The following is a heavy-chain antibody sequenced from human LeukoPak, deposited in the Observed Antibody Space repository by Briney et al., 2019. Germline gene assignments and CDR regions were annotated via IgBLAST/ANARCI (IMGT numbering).Heavy chain of an antibody. J-gene: IGHJ5*02. CDR3: ARDNSLRDTAWWFDP. V-gene: IGHV1-46*01. Sequence: ASVKVSCKASGYTFTNNFMHWVRQAPGQGLEWIGIINPSGDITWYAQKFQGRVTMTRDMATSTDYLEVSSLRSEDTAVYYCARDNSLRDTAWWFDPWGQGTLVTVSS. CDR2: INPSGDIT. D-gene: IGHD5-24*01. CDR1: GYTFTNNF.